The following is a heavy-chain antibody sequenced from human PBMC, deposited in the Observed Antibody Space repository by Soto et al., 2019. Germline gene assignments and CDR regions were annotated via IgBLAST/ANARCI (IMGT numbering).Heavy chain of an antibody. CDR1: GRTFNINADF. CDR2: IDNGGNT. V-gene: IGHV4-39*01. Sequence: SEPLSLTGTVSGRTFNINADFWSLAWIRQPPGKGLEWIGSIDNGGNTHYNAPLKSRVIISADTSKNQFSLSLNSVTAADTAVYYCVKRSLLMAPTWGQGIQVTVSS. J-gene: IGHJ4*02. CDR3: VKRSLLMAPT. D-gene: IGHD1-26*01.